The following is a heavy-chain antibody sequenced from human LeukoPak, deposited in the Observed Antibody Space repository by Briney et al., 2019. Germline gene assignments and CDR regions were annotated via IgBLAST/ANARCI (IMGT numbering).Heavy chain of an antibody. J-gene: IGHJ4*02. CDR1: AGSISSGGYY. CDR2: VYYTGST. D-gene: IGHD3-22*01. V-gene: IGHV4-31*03. Sequence: SQTLSLTCTVSAGSISSGGYYWSWLRQQPGKGLEWIGYVYYTGSTYYIPSLKSRVTISVDTSKNQSTLKLSSVTAADTAVYYCARDNYDDNSGYYYRYYFDYWGQGTLVTVSS. CDR3: ARDNYDDNSGYYYRYYFDY.